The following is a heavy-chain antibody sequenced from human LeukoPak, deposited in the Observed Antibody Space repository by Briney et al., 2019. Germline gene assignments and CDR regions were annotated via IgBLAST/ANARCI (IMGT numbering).Heavy chain of an antibody. J-gene: IGHJ4*02. CDR2: ISGSGGST. Sequence: GGSLRLSCAASGFTFSSYAMNWVRQAPGKGLEWVSAISGSGGSTYYADSVKGRFTISRDNSKNTLYPQMNSLRAEDTAVYYCAKDLLTVPRYFDYWGQGTLVTVSS. CDR3: AKDLLTVPRYFDY. CDR1: GFTFSSYA. D-gene: IGHD3-9*01. V-gene: IGHV3-23*01.